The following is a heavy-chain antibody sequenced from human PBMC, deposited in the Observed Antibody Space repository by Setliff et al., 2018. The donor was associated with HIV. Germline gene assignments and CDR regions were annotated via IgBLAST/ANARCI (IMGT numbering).Heavy chain of an antibody. J-gene: IGHJ4*02. D-gene: IGHD1-7*01. CDR2: INHSGST. CDR1: GGSFSGYY. Sequence: PSETLSLTCAVYGGSFSGYYWSWIRQPPGQGLEWIGEINHSGSTNYNPSLTSRVTISVATSKKQTSLKLSSVTAADTAVYYCARWRDNWNSGFDYWGQGTLVTVSS. V-gene: IGHV4-34*01. CDR3: ARWRDNWNSGFDY.